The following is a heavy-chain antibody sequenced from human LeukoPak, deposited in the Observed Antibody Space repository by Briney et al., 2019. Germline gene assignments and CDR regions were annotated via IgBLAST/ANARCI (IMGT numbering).Heavy chain of an antibody. V-gene: IGHV4-59*08. CDR2: IYYSGST. CDR1: GGSISSYY. CDR3: ARRRGDGYSDY. J-gene: IGHJ4*02. Sequence: SETLSLTCTVSGGSISSYYWTWIRQPPGKGLEWIGYIYYSGSTSYNPPLKSRVTMSVDTSKNQFSLRLSSVTAADTAVYYCARRRGDGYSDYWGQGTLVTVSS. D-gene: IGHD5-24*01.